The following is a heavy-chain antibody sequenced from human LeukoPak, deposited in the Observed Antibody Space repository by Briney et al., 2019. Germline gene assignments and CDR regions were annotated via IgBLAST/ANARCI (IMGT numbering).Heavy chain of an antibody. V-gene: IGHV3-13*01. CDR1: GFTFSSYD. J-gene: IGHJ5*02. CDR3: ARDLGNNWFDP. CDR2: IGTAGDT. D-gene: IGHD1-26*01. Sequence: PGGTLRLSCAASGFTFSSYDMHWVRRATGKGLEWVSAIGTAGDTYYPGSVKGRFTISRENAKNPLYLQMNSLRAGGTAAYYCARDLGNNWFDPWGQETLVTVSS.